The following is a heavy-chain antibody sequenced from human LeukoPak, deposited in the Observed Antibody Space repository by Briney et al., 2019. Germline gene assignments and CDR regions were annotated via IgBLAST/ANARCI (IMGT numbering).Heavy chain of an antibody. CDR1: GFTFSTYN. V-gene: IGHV3-21*01. J-gene: IGHJ4*02. CDR3: ARYSSSSGGASHYFDY. CDR2: ISSSSSYI. Sequence: GGSLRLSCAASGFTFSTYNMNWVRQAPGKGLEWVSSISSSSSYIYYADSVKGRFTISRDNAKNTVYLQMNSLRAEDTAVYYCARYSSSSGGASHYFDYWGQGTLVTVSS. D-gene: IGHD6-6*01.